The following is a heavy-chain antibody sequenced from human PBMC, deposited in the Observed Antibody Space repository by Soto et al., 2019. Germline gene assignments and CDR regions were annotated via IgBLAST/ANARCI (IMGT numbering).Heavy chain of an antibody. CDR3: ARVGVAAAAINWFDP. Sequence: LEILSLTCAVYGGSFIGYYWSWIRQPPGKGLEWIGEINHSGSTNYNPSLKSRVTISVDTSKNQFSLKLSSVTAADTAVYYCARVGVAAAAINWFDPWGQGTLVTVSS. J-gene: IGHJ5*02. CDR2: INHSGST. D-gene: IGHD6-13*01. CDR1: GGSFIGYY. V-gene: IGHV4-34*01.